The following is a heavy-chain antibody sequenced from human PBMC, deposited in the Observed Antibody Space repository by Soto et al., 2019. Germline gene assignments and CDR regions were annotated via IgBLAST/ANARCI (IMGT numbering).Heavy chain of an antibody. J-gene: IGHJ4*02. D-gene: IGHD2-15*01. CDR3: ATAKLLLPWLFDY. CDR1: GFTFSSYA. Sequence: PGGSLRLSCAASGFTFSSYAMHWVRQAPGKGLEWVSYISSSSSTIYYADSVKGRFTISRDNAKNSLYLQMNSLRAEDTAVYYCATAKLLLPWLFDYWGQGTLVTVSS. V-gene: IGHV3-48*01. CDR2: ISSSSSTI.